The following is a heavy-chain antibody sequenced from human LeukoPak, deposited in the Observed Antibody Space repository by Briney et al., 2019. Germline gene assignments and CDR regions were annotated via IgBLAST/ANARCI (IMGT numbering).Heavy chain of an antibody. CDR2: TSTYTGNT. CDR3: ARESGRDFAD. D-gene: IGHD2-21*01. CDR1: GGTFSSYA. Sequence: ASVKVSCKASGGTFSSYAISWVRQAPGQGLEWMGWTSTYTGNTNYAQKLQGRVTMTTDTSTSTAYMELRSLRSDDTAVYYCARESGRDFADWGQGTLVTVSS. V-gene: IGHV1-18*01. J-gene: IGHJ4*02.